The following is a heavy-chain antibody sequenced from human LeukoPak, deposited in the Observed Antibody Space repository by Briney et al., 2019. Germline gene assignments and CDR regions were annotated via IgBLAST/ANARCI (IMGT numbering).Heavy chain of an antibody. CDR3: ARVRWIQLWAPIDY. V-gene: IGHV3-7*01. Sequence: GGSLRLSCTASGFTFGFTFRSFWMSWVRQAPGKGLEWVANIKPDGSETYYVDSVKGRFTISRDNAKNSLYLQMNSLRAEDTAVYYCARVRWIQLWAPIDYWGQGTLVTVSS. CDR2: IKPDGSET. J-gene: IGHJ4*02. CDR1: GFTFGFTFRSFW. D-gene: IGHD5-18*01.